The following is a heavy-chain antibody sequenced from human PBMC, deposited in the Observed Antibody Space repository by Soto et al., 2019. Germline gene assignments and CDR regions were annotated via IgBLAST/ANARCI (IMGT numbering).Heavy chain of an antibody. CDR3: RAYCSGGSCPEFDY. CDR1: GFTFSSYA. CDR2: ISGSGGST. V-gene: IGHV3-23*01. J-gene: IGHJ4*02. D-gene: IGHD2-15*01. Sequence: EVQLLESGGGLVQPGGSLRLSCAASGFTFSSYAMSWVRQAPGKGLEWVSAISGSGGSTYYADSVKGRFTISRDNSKNTLYLQMNSLRAEDTAVYYCRAYCSGGSCPEFDYWGQGPLVTVSS.